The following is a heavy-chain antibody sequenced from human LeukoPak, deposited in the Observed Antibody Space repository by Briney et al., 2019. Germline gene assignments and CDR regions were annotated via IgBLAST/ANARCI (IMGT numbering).Heavy chain of an antibody. CDR3: AKDELDYDFWSGPANYYYYYYMDV. V-gene: IGHV3-30*02. J-gene: IGHJ6*03. D-gene: IGHD3-3*01. CDR1: GFTFSSYG. Sequence: PGGSLRLSCAASGFTFSSYGMHWVRQAPGKGLEWVALIRYDGSNKYYADSVKGRFTISRDNSKNTLYLQMNSLRAEDTAVYYCAKDELDYDFWSGPANYYYYYYMDVWGKGTTVTVSS. CDR2: IRYDGSNK.